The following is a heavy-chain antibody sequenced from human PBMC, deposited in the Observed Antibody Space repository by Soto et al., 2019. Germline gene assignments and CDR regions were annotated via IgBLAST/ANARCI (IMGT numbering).Heavy chain of an antibody. Sequence: SETLSLTCTVSGGSIKNTGANWGWVRQPPGKGLEWIGSVYYSGSTYYNPSLKSRVTISVDTSKNQFSLKLSSVTAADTAVYYCARHGTVIAAAGYYYYYYYMDVWGKGTTVTVSS. J-gene: IGHJ6*03. CDR1: GGSIKNTGAN. CDR3: ARHGTVIAAAGYYYYYYYMDV. CDR2: VYYSGST. D-gene: IGHD6-13*01. V-gene: IGHV4-39*01.